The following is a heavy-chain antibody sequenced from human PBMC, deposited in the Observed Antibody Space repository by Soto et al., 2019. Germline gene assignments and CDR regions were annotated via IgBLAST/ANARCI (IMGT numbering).Heavy chain of an antibody. V-gene: IGHV3-74*01. J-gene: IGHJ3*01. D-gene: IGHD5-12*01. CDR2: INSDESNK. CDR3: ATTQGDGYNLASSAFDF. CDR1: GFTFSTHW. Sequence: EVQLVESGGGLVQPGGSPRLSCAASGFTFSTHWMHWVRQAPGRGLVWVSRINSDESNKVYADSVKGRFTISRDNAKNTLFLQMDNLRAEDTAVYYFATTQGDGYNLASSAFDFWGQGTMVTVSS.